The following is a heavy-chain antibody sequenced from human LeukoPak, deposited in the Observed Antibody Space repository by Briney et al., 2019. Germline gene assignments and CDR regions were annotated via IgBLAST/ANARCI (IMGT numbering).Heavy chain of an antibody. Sequence: ASVKVSCKVSGYTLTELSMHWVRQAPRKGLEWMGGFDPEDGETIYAQKFQGRVTMTEDTSTDTAYMELSSLRSEDTAVYYCATVTSSSGTRDYWGQGTLVTVSS. V-gene: IGHV1-24*01. CDR2: FDPEDGET. J-gene: IGHJ4*02. CDR1: GYTLTELS. D-gene: IGHD6-13*01. CDR3: ATVTSSSGTRDY.